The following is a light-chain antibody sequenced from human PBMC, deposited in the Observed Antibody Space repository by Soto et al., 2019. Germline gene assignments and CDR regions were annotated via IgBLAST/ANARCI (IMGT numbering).Light chain of an antibody. CDR1: QSVSNNY. V-gene: IGKV3-20*01. Sequence: EIVLTQSAGTLSLSPGERATLSCRASQSVSNNYLAWYQQKHGQAPRLVIYGASNRATGIPDRFSGGGYGTDFNLTISRLETEDFAVYYCQQFSSYPLTFGGGTKVDIK. J-gene: IGKJ4*01. CDR3: QQFSSYPLT. CDR2: GAS.